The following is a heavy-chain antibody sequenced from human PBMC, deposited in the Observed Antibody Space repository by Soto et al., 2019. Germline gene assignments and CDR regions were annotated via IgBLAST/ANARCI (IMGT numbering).Heavy chain of an antibody. D-gene: IGHD2-2*01. J-gene: IGHJ6*03. CDR1: GDTFTSYG. V-gene: IGHV1-3*01. CDR3: ARDSRKDIVVVPAVYMDV. CDR2: INAGNGNT. Sequence: ASVKVSCKASGDTFTSYGRHWVRQAPGQRLEWMGWINAGNGNTKYSEKFEGRVTISRDTSASTAYMELSSLRSEDTAVYYCARDSRKDIVVVPAVYMDVWGTGTAVTVSS.